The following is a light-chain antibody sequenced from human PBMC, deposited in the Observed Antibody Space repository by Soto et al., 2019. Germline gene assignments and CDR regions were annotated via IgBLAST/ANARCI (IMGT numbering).Light chain of an antibody. Sequence: KQSISSWLAWYQQTPGKAPKLLIYDASSLESGVPSRFSGCCSRTEDALPLSCLVPEFLPTHYCDLECNFPVTFGQGTRVEIK. CDR2: DAS. J-gene: IGKJ5*01. V-gene: IGKV1-5*01. CDR3: DLECNFPVT. CDR1: QSISSW.